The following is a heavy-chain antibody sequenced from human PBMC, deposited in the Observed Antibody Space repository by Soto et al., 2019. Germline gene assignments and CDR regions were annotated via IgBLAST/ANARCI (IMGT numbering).Heavy chain of an antibody. CDR1: GYTFTSYG. CDR2: ISAYNGNT. J-gene: IGHJ4*02. D-gene: IGHD6-19*01. CDR3: ARDRLSSQQCLVPPFDY. Sequence: ASVKVSCQASGYTFTSYGISWVRQAPGQGLEWMGWISAYNGNTNYAQKLQGRVTMTTDTSTSTAYMELRSLRSDDTAVYYCARDRLSSQQCLVPPFDYWGQGTLVTVSS. V-gene: IGHV1-18*01.